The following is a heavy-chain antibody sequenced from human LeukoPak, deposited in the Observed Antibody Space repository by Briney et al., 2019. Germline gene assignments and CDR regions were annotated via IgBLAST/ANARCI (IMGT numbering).Heavy chain of an antibody. J-gene: IGHJ4*02. D-gene: IGHD3-16*02. V-gene: IGHV1-2*02. CDR1: GYTFTGYH. Sequence: ASVKVSCKASGYTFTGYHMHWVRQAPGQGLEWMGWINPNSGGTNYAQKFQGRVTMTRDTSISTAYMELSRLRSDDTAVYYCAREYYDYVWGSYRYTVYYFDYWGQGTLVTVSS. CDR2: INPNSGGT. CDR3: AREYYDYVWGSYRYTVYYFDY.